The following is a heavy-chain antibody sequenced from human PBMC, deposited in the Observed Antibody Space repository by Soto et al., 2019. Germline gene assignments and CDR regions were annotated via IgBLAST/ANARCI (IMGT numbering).Heavy chain of an antibody. CDR3: ARDRGYSFGPKVLYYYYGMDV. Sequence: GASVKVSCKASGYTFTGYYMHWVRQAPGQGLEWMGIINPSGGSTSYAQKFQGRVTMTRDTSTSTVYMELSSLRSEDTAVYYCARDRGYSFGPKVLYYYYGMDVWGQGTTVTVSS. CDR1: GYTFTGYY. V-gene: IGHV1-46*03. J-gene: IGHJ6*02. D-gene: IGHD5-18*01. CDR2: INPSGGST.